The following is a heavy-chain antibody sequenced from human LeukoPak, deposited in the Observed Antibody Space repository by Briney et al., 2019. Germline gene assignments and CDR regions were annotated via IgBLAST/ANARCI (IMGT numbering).Heavy chain of an antibody. CDR3: ARDSKRKRYCSSTSCYADFDY. V-gene: IGHV3-30-3*01. Sequence: GGSLRLSCAASGFTFSSYAMHWVRQAPGKGLEWVAVISYDGSNKYYADSVKGRFTISRDNSKNTLYLQMNSLRAEDTAVYYCARDSKRKRYCSSTSCYADFDYWGQGTLVTVSS. D-gene: IGHD2-2*01. CDR1: GFTFSSYA. J-gene: IGHJ4*02. CDR2: ISYDGSNK.